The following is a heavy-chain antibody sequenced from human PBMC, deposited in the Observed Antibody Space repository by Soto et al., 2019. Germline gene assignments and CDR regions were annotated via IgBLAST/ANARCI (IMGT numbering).Heavy chain of an antibody. Sequence: SETLSLTCTVSCGSISSGGYYWSWIRQHPGKGLEWIGYIYYSGSTNYNPSLKSRVTISVDTSKNQFSLKLSSVTAADTAVYYCASTYGDYLDYPARRTLVVVSS. J-gene: IGHJ4*02. CDR1: CGSISSGGYY. V-gene: IGHV4-61*08. CDR2: IYYSGST. D-gene: IGHD4-17*01. CDR3: ASTYGDYLDY.